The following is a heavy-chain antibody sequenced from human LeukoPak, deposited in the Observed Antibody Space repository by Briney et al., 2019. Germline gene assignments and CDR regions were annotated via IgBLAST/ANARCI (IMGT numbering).Heavy chain of an antibody. D-gene: IGHD3-22*01. CDR1: GYTFTSYY. Sequence: GASVKVSCKASGYTFTSYYMHWVRQAPGQGLEWMGIINPSGGSTSYAQKFQGRVTMTRDTSTSTVYMELSSLRSEDTAVYYCARGFYDSSGYYFLGDYWGQGTLVTVSS. V-gene: IGHV1-46*01. CDR2: INPSGGST. CDR3: ARGFYDSSGYYFLGDY. J-gene: IGHJ4*02.